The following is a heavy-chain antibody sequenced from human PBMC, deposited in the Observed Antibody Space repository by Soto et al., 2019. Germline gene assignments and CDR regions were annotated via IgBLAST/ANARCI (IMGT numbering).Heavy chain of an antibody. D-gene: IGHD1-20*01. J-gene: IGHJ6*02. V-gene: IGHV3-30-3*01. CDR3: ARVVTGTTYGYYYGMDV. CDR1: GFTFSSYA. CDR2: ISYDGSNK. Sequence: QVQLVESGGGVAQPGRSLRLSCAASGFTFSSYAMHWVRQAPGKGLEWVAVISYDGSNKYYADSVKGRFTISRDNSKNXXYLQMNSLRAEDTAVYYCARVVTGTTYGYYYGMDVWGQGTTVTVSS.